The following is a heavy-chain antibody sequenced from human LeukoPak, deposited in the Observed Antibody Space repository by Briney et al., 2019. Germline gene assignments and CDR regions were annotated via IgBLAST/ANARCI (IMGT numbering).Heavy chain of an antibody. V-gene: IGHV3-21*01. CDR3: ALAAVAGRDYFDY. D-gene: IGHD6-19*01. CDR2: ISSSSSYI. Sequence: PGGSLRLSCAASGFTFSSHAMSWVRQAPGKGLEWVSSISSSSSYIYYADSVKGRFTISRDNAKNSLYLQMNSQRAEDTAVYYCALAAVAGRDYFDYWGQGTLVTVSS. CDR1: GFTFSSHA. J-gene: IGHJ4*02.